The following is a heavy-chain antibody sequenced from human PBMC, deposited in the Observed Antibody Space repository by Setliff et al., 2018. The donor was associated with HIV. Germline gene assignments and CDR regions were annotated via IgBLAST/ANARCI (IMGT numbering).Heavy chain of an antibody. CDR2: ISGNSDHI. Sequence: LRLSCAASRFTFSYYNMYWLRQAPGEGLEWVSSISGNSDHIYYADSVKGRFTISIDNAKNSLYLQMNSLRAEDTALYYCARGYSTNWLAAFDIWGQGTMVTVSS. D-gene: IGHD6-13*01. J-gene: IGHJ3*02. CDR3: ARGYSTNWLAAFDI. CDR1: RFTFSYYN. V-gene: IGHV3-21*01.